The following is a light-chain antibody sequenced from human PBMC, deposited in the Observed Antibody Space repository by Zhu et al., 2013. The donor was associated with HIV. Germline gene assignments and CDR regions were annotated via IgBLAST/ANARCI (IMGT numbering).Light chain of an antibody. Sequence: SYELTQPPSVSVSPGQTASITCSGDKLGDKYVCWYQQKPGQSPVLVIFQDNKRPSGIPERFSGSNSGNTATLTISGTQAMDEADYYCQSSDSTGTYPVVFGGGTKLTVL. CDR1: KLGDKY. CDR2: QDN. V-gene: IGLV3-1*01. J-gene: IGLJ2*01. CDR3: QSSDSTGTYPVV.